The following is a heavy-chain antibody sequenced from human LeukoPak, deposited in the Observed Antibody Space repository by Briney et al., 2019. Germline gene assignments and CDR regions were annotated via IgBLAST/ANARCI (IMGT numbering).Heavy chain of an antibody. CDR1: GFTFSNYG. V-gene: IGHV3-33*01. CDR3: ATAPVRGVGMDV. CDR2: IWYDGSNK. Sequence: AGGSLRLSCAASGFTFSNYGMHWVRQAPGKGLEWVAVIWYDGSNKYYADSVKGRFTISRDNSKNTLYLQMNSLRAEDTAVYYCATAPVRGVGMDVWGQGTTVTVSS. D-gene: IGHD3-10*01. J-gene: IGHJ6*02.